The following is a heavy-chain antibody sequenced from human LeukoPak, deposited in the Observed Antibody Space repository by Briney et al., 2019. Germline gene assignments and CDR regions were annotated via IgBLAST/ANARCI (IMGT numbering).Heavy chain of an antibody. CDR1: GYTFTSYY. J-gene: IGHJ4*02. V-gene: IGHV1-46*01. Sequence: ASVKVSCKASGYTFTSYYMHWVRQAPGQGLEWMGIINPSGGSTSYAQKFQGRVTITADKSTSTAYMELSSLRSEDTAVYYCARGDDGGPTGHWGQGTLVTVSS. D-gene: IGHD4-23*01. CDR2: INPSGGST. CDR3: ARGDDGGPTGH.